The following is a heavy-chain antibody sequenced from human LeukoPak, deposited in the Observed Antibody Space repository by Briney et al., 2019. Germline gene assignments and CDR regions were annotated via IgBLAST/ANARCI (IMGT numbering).Heavy chain of an antibody. CDR3: ARDSSSGSYIQYYFDY. D-gene: IGHD1-26*01. J-gene: IGHJ4*02. CDR2: IKQDGSET. CDR1: GFTFSSYW. V-gene: IGHV3-7*01. Sequence: GGSLRLSCVASGFTFSSYWMSWVRQAPGKGLEWVANIKQDGSETYFVDSVKGRFTISRDNAKNSLYLEMNSLRAEDTAVYYCARDSSSGSYIQYYFDYWGQGTLVTVSS.